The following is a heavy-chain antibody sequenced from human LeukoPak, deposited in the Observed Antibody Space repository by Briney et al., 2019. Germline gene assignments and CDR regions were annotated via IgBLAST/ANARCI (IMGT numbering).Heavy chain of an antibody. D-gene: IGHD4-17*01. Sequence: GASVKVSCKASGGTFSSYAISWVRQAPGQGLEWMGGIIPIFGTANYAQKFQGRVTITADESTSTAYMELSSLRSEDTAVYYCARVSFRGDYTFDYWGQGTLVTVSS. CDR1: GGTFSSYA. CDR3: ARVSFRGDYTFDY. CDR2: IIPIFGTA. J-gene: IGHJ4*02. V-gene: IGHV1-69*13.